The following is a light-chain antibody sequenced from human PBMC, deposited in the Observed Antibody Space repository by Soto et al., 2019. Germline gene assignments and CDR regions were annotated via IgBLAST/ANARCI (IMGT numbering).Light chain of an antibody. CDR3: QQSHSAPLT. J-gene: IGKJ4*01. CDR1: QSISSY. Sequence: IRMTQSPSSFSASTGDRVTITCRASQSISSYLNWFQQKPGKAPNLLIYAASSLQGGVPSRFSASGSGTDFTLTISSLHPEDFATYYCQQSHSAPLTFGGGTKVDI. V-gene: IGKV1-39*01. CDR2: AAS.